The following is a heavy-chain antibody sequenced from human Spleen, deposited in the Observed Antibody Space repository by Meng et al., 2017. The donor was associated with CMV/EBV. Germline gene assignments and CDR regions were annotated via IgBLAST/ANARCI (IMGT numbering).Heavy chain of an antibody. V-gene: IGHV2-5*01. CDR3: ALMTTVVTNYYYYGMDV. CDR2: IYWNDDK. J-gene: IGHJ6*02. D-gene: IGHD4-23*01. Sequence: SLSTSGVGVGWIRQPPGKALEWLALIYWNDDKRYSPSLKSRLTITKDTSKNQVVLTMTNMDPVDTATYYCALMTTVVTNYYYYGMDVWGQGTTVTVSS. CDR1: SLSTSGVG.